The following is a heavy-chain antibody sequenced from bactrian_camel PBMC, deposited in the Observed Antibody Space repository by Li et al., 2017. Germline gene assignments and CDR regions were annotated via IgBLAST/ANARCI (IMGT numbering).Heavy chain of an antibody. D-gene: IGHD1*01. V-gene: IGHV3S53*01. J-gene: IGHJ4*01. CDR1: GNTFKTHC. CDR2: MTSSGKI. CDR3: VYRSPNMACTSLAHEYNN. Sequence: QVQLVESGGGSVRAGESLKLSCAAFGNTFKTHCVAWFRQAPGKEREGVATMTSSGKISYADSAKGRFIVSRDNAKKTLFLQMNSLKPEDTAMYYCVYRSPNMACTSLAHEYNNWGQGTQVTVS.